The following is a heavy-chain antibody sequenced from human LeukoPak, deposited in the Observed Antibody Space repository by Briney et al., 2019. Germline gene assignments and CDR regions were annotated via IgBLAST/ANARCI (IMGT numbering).Heavy chain of an antibody. CDR2: INEDETYA. Sequence: PGGSLRLSCGASGFTFSRYWMYWVRQAPGKGLVWVGLINEDETYATYADSVKGRFTISRDNSKNTLYLQMNSLRAEDTAVYYCAKDPPIGKVAGRGDYWGQGTLVTVSS. J-gene: IGHJ4*02. V-gene: IGHV3-74*03. D-gene: IGHD6-19*01. CDR1: GFTFSRYW. CDR3: AKDPPIGKVAGRGDY.